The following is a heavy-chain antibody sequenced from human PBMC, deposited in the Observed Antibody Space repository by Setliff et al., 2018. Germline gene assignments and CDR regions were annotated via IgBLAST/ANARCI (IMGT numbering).Heavy chain of an antibody. J-gene: IGHJ4*02. CDR1: GGSFSDYY. V-gene: IGHV4-34*01. CDR2: INHSGST. CDR3: RFWSGYYKNDY. D-gene: IGHD3-3*01. Sequence: KTSETLSLTCTVYGGSFSDYYWGWVRQPPGKGLEWIGEINHSGSTNYIPSLKSRLTISVDTSKNQFSLKLSSVTAADTAMYYCRFWSGYYKNDYWGQGTLVTLSS.